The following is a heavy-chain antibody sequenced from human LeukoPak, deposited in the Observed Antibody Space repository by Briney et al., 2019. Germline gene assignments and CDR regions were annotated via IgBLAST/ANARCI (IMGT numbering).Heavy chain of an antibody. CDR2: IYYSGST. CDR1: GGSISSSSYY. D-gene: IGHD5-24*01. V-gene: IGHV4-39*07. J-gene: IGHJ4*02. Sequence: SETLSLTCTVSGGSISSSSYYWGWIRQPPGNGLEWIGSIYYSGSTYYNASLKSRVTISVDTPKNQFSLKLSSVTAADTAVYYCARGKRAGYVFDYWGQGTLVTVSS. CDR3: ARGKRAGYVFDY.